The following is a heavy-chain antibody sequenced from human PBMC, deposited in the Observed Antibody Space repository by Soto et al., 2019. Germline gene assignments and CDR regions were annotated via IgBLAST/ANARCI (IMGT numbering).Heavy chain of an antibody. Sequence: GASVKFSCKASGGTFSSYAISWVRQAPGQGLEWMGGIIPIFGTANYAQKFQGRVTITADESTSTAYMELSSLRSEDTAVYYCAREEVGTTVTTQRRLYYYYYGMDVWGQGTTVTVSS. CDR2: IIPIFGTA. D-gene: IGHD4-4*01. CDR1: GGTFSSYA. J-gene: IGHJ6*02. V-gene: IGHV1-69*13. CDR3: AREEVGTTVTTQRRLYYYYYGMDV.